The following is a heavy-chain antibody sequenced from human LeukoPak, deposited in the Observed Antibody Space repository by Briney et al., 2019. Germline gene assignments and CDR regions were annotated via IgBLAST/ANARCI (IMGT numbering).Heavy chain of an antibody. V-gene: IGHV3-30*03. CDR1: GFTFSSYS. D-gene: IGHD3-10*01. CDR2: ISYDGSNK. CDR3: ARGPRGGYNWFDP. Sequence: GGSLRLSCAASGFTFSSYSMNWVRQAPGKGLEWVAVISYDGSNKYYADSVKGRFTISRDNSKNTLYLQMNSLRAEDTAVYYCARGPRGGYNWFDPWGQGTLVTVSS. J-gene: IGHJ5*02.